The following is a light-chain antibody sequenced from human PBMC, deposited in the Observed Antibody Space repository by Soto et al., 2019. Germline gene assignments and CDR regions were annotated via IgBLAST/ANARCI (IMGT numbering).Light chain of an antibody. V-gene: IGKV3-20*01. CDR3: QQYGSLRT. CDR2: GAS. CDR1: QSVSSSY. J-gene: IGKJ1*01. Sequence: EIVLTPSPGTLSLSPGERATLSCRASQSVSSSYLAWYQQKPGQAPRLLIYGASSRATGIPDRFSGSGSGTDFTLTISRLEPEDFAVYYCQQYGSLRTFGQGTKVDIK.